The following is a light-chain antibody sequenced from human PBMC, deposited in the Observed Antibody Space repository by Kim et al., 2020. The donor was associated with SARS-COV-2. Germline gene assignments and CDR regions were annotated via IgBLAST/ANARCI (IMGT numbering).Light chain of an antibody. V-gene: IGLV3-1*01. J-gene: IGLJ3*02. CDR2: QDI. Sequence: SYELTQPPSVSVSPGQTASITCSGDELGNKYVCWYQQKAGQSPLLVMYQDIKRPSGIPERFSGSNSGNTATLTISGTQAMDEADYYCQAWDSSTAVFGGGTQLTVL. CDR1: ELGNKY. CDR3: QAWDSSTAV.